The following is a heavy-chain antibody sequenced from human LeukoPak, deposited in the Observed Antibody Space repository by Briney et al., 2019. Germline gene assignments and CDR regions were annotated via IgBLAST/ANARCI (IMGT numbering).Heavy chain of an antibody. CDR1: GYTFTGYY. CDR2: INPNSGGT. Sequence: ASVKVSCKASGYTFTGYYMHWVRQAPGQGLEWMGWINPNSGGTNYAQKFQGRVTMTRDTSISTAYIELRRLTSDDTAIYYCARDRRTSDQTWEYYYYYHGLDVWGQGTTLTVSS. CDR3: ARDRRTSDQTWEYYYYYHGLDV. J-gene: IGHJ6*02. D-gene: IGHD2-2*01. V-gene: IGHV1-2*02.